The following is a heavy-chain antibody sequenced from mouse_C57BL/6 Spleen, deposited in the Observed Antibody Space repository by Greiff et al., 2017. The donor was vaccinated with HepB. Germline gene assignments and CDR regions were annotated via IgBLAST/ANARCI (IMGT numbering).Heavy chain of an antibody. CDR1: GYTFNDYY. CDR3: ARGGNDGAWFAY. V-gene: IGHV1-26*01. CDR2: INPNNGGT. Sequence: EVQLQQSGPELVKPGASVKISCKASGYTFNDYYMNWVKQSHGKSLEWIGDINPNNGGTSYNQKFKGKATLTVDKYSSTAYMELRSMTSEDAAVYYWARGGNDGAWFAYWGQGTLVTVSA. D-gene: IGHD2-2*01. J-gene: IGHJ3*01.